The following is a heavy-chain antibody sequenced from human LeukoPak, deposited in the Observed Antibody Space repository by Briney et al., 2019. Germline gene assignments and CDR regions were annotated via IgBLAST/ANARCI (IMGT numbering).Heavy chain of an antibody. V-gene: IGHV4-59*01. D-gene: IGHD3-10*01. J-gene: IGHJ4*02. CDR2: ISYSGST. Sequence: SETLSLTCTVSGGSISNYYWSWIRQPPGKGLEWIGYISYSGSTNYNPSLKSRVTISLDTSKNQFSLKLSSVTAADTAVYYCARSSPYYGSTYWGQGTLVTVSS. CDR1: GGSISNYY. CDR3: ARSSPYYGSTY.